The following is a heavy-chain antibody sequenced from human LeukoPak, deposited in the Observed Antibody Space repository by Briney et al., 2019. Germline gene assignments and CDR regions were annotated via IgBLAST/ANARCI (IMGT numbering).Heavy chain of an antibody. V-gene: IGHV4-61*02. Sequence: PSETLSLTCTVSGGSISSGSYYWSWIRQPAGKGLEWIGRIYTSGSTNYNPSLKSRVAISVDTSKNQFSLKLSSVTAADTAVYYCARATGFNNWFDPWGQGTLVTVSS. CDR3: ARATGFNNWFDP. D-gene: IGHD3-10*01. J-gene: IGHJ5*02. CDR1: GGSISSGSYY. CDR2: IYTSGST.